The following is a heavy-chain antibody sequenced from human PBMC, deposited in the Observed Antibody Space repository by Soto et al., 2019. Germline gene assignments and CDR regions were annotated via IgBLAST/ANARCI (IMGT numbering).Heavy chain of an antibody. CDR3: APGHIVVVTANHYYALAV. J-gene: IGHJ6*01. CDR1: GFTFASSA. CDR2: IVVGSGNT. D-gene: IGHD2-21*02. Sequence: GASGKVSCKASGFTFASSAMQGVRQARGQRLKGIGWIVVGSGNTNYAQKCQERVTITRDMSTSTAYMELSSLRSEDLAVYYCAPGHIVVVTANHYYALAVRPQGTTDTVSS. V-gene: IGHV1-58*02.